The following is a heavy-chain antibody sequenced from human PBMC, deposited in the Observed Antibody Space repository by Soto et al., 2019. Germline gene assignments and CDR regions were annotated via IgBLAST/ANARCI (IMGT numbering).Heavy chain of an antibody. CDR2: IYDSGST. V-gene: IGHV4-30-4*01. CDR1: GGPINSGDYY. Sequence: SETLSLTCTVSGGPINSGDYYWSWIRQPPGKGLEWIGYIYDSGSTFYNPSLKSRVTISVDTSKNQFSLKLSSVTAADTAVYYCARDPGDSGSSMGYFDYWGQGTLVTVSS. J-gene: IGHJ4*02. CDR3: ARDPGDSGSSMGYFDY. D-gene: IGHD1-26*01.